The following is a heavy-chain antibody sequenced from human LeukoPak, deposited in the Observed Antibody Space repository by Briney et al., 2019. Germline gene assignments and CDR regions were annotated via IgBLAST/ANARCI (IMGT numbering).Heavy chain of an antibody. V-gene: IGHV3-43D*04. CDR2: ISWDGGGT. CDR3: AKVRGYCSGGSCYSGFGYMDV. CDR1: GFTFDDYA. J-gene: IGHJ6*03. Sequence: GGSLRLSCAASGFTFDDYAMHWVRQAPGKGLEWVSLISWDGGGTYYTDSVKGRFTISRDNSKNSLYLQMNSLRAEDTALYYCAKVRGYCSGGSCYSGFGYMDVWGKGTTVTVSS. D-gene: IGHD2-15*01.